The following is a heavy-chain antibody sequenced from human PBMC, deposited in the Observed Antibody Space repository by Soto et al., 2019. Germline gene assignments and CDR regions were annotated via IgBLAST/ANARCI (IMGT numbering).Heavy chain of an antibody. Sequence: SQTLSLTLAISGDSVSINSAALNWIRQSPSRGLEWLGRTYYKSKWNNDYALSVKSRITINPDTSKNQFSLHLYSVTPEDTAVYYCTGITWFRGMDVWGQGTPVTVSS. V-gene: IGHV6-1*01. CDR1: GDSVSINSAA. CDR2: TYYKSKWNN. D-gene: IGHD3-10*01. CDR3: TGITWFRGMDV. J-gene: IGHJ6*02.